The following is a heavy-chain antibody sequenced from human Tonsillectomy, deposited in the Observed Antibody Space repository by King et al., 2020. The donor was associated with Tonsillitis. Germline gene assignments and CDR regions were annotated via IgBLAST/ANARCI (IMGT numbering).Heavy chain of an antibody. Sequence: QLQESGPGLVKPSETLSLTCTVSGGPVSSGSYYWSWIRQPPGKGLEWIGYIYYSGSTNYNPSLKSRVTISVDTSKNQISLRLSSVTAADPAVYYCAGAIVVVIPPPYYFDSWGQGTRVPVSS. CDR3: AGAIVVVIPPPYYFDS. CDR1: GGPVSSGSYY. CDR2: IYYSGST. V-gene: IGHV4-61*01. D-gene: IGHD3-22*01. J-gene: IGHJ4*02.